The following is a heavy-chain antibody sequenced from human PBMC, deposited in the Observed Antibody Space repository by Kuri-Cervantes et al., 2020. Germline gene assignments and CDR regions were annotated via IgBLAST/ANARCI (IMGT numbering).Heavy chain of an antibody. CDR2: IGTAGDT. D-gene: IGHD4-23*01. CDR3: SRDFFALGDYGGNSMSYFDY. Sequence: GGSLRLSCAASGFTFSSYAMSWVRQAPGKGLEWVSAIGTAGDTYYPGSVKGRFTISRDNSKNTLYLQMNSLRPEDTAVYYCSRDFFALGDYGGNSMSYFDYWGQGTLVTVSS. V-gene: IGHV3-23*01. J-gene: IGHJ4*02. CDR1: GFTFSSYA.